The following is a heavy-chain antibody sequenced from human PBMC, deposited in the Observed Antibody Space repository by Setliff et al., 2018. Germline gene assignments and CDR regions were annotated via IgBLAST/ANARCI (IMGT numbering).Heavy chain of an antibody. Sequence: SETLSLTCDVSNYSISSGYYWGWIRQPPGKGLEWIGSIDHSGSTHYNPSLKSRVTISVDTAKNQFSLKLRSVTAADTAVYYCARGSYRTSNWFDPWGQGTLVTVSS. CDR3: ARGSYRTSNWFDP. J-gene: IGHJ5*02. CDR2: IDHSGST. V-gene: IGHV4-38-2*01. CDR1: NYSISSGYY. D-gene: IGHD4-4*01.